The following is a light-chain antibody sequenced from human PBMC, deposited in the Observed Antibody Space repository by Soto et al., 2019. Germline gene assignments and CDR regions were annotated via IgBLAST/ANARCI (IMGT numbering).Light chain of an antibody. Sequence: DILITLTPCLLAVARFGSATINCQSSQSVLSTSSSRSWLAWYQQKPGQPPKVLIYWASSRECGVPDRFSGGGSGTDFTLTISSLQAEDVAIYYCQQYYDTPRTFGQGTKVDIK. CDR3: QQYYDTPRT. CDR1: QSVLSTSSSRSW. J-gene: IGKJ1*01. V-gene: IGKV4-1*01. CDR2: WAS.